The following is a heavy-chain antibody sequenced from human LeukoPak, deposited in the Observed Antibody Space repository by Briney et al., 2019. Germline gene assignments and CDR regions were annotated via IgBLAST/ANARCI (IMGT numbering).Heavy chain of an antibody. D-gene: IGHD2-15*01. J-gene: IGHJ5*02. CDR1: GYTFTGYY. CDR3: ARPLLGCSGGSCYSDWFDP. V-gene: IGHV1-2*02. Sequence: GASVTVSCKASGYTFTGYYMHWVRQAPGQGREWMGGINPNSGGTNYAQKFQGRVTMTRDTSISTAYMELSRLRSDDTAVYYCARPLLGCSGGSCYSDWFDPWGQGTLVTVSS. CDR2: INPNSGGT.